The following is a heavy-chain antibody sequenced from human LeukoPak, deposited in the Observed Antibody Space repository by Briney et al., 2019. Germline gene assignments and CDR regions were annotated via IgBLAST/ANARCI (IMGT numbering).Heavy chain of an antibody. D-gene: IGHD1-26*01. V-gene: IGHV3-48*01. CDR3: AGLPVVGATYDGFDI. Sequence: GGSLRLSCAASGFTFSSYSMNWVRQAPGKGLEGVSYISSSSSTIYYADSVKGRFTISRDNAKNSLYLQMNSLRAEDTAVYYCAGLPVVGATYDGFDIWGQGTMVTVSS. CDR1: GFTFSSYS. J-gene: IGHJ3*02. CDR2: ISSSSSTI.